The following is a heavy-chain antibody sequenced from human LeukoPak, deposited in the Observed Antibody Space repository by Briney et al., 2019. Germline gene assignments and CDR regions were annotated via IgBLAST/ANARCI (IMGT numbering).Heavy chain of an antibody. J-gene: IGHJ4*02. CDR2: IYYSGST. Sequence: SETLSLTCTVSGGSISSGDYYWSWIRQPPGKGLEWIGYIYYSGSTYYNPPLKSRVTISVDTSKNQFSLKLSSVTAADTAVYYCARAIGWDFATVSFDYWGQGTLVTVSS. CDR3: ARAIGWDFATVSFDY. V-gene: IGHV4-30-4*01. D-gene: IGHD4-17*01. CDR1: GGSISSGDYY.